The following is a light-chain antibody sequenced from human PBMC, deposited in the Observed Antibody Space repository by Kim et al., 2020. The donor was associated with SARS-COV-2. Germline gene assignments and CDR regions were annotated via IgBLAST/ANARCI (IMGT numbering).Light chain of an antibody. CDR2: GAS. J-gene: IGKJ2*02. V-gene: IGKV3-15*01. CDR3: QQYNDWPHCT. CDR1: ESVSGS. Sequence: VSPGERATLSCRASESVSGSLAWYQQKPGQAPRLLISGASSRATGTPARFSGSGSGTEFTLTISSLQSEDFAIYYCQQYNDWPHCTFGQGTKLEI.